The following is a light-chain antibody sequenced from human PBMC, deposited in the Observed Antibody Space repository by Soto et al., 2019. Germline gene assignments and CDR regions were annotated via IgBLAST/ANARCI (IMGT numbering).Light chain of an antibody. CDR3: LQRKHWYT. Sequence: EIVLTQSPGTLSLSPGESATLSCRASQSISSSLAWFQHKPGQAPRLLIYDASNRAPGIPARFSGSGSGTDFTLTISSLEPEDFAAYYCLQRKHWYTFGQGTKLEIK. J-gene: IGKJ2*01. V-gene: IGKV3-11*01. CDR2: DAS. CDR1: QSISSS.